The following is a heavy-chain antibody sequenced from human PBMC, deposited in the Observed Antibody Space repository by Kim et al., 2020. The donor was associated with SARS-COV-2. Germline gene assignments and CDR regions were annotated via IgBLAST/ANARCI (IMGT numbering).Heavy chain of an antibody. D-gene: IGHD3-9*01. J-gene: IGHJ4*02. Sequence: SETLSLTCTVSGGSISSSSYYWGWIRQPPGKGLEWIGSIYYSGSTYYNPSLKSRVTISVDTSKNQFSLKLSSVTAADTAVYYCARGSGFRYDILTGYRGYYFDYWGQGTLVTVSS. CDR2: IYYSGST. V-gene: IGHV4-39*01. CDR3: ARGSGFRYDILTGYRGYYFDY. CDR1: GGSISSSSYY.